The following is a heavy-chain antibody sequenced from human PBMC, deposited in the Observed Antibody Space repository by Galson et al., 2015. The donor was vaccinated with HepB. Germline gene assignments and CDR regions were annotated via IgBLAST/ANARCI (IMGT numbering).Heavy chain of an antibody. V-gene: IGHV3-48*01. CDR1: GFTFSSYN. D-gene: IGHD5-18*01. Sequence: SLRLSCAASGFTFSSYNMNWVRQAPGKGLEWISYISGSSSTIDYADSVKGRFTISRDNAKNSVYLQMNSLRAEDTAVYYCARQGGVTSYYYYGMDVWGQGTTVTVSS. CDR3: ARQGGVTSYYYYGMDV. CDR2: ISGSSSTI. J-gene: IGHJ6*02.